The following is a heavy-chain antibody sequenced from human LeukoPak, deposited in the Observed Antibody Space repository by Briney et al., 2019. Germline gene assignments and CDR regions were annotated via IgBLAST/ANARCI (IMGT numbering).Heavy chain of an antibody. V-gene: IGHV3-7*01. J-gene: IGHJ4*02. CDR2: IKQDGSEK. CDR1: GFTFSSYW. D-gene: IGHD3-9*01. Sequence: PGGSLRLSCAASGFTFSSYWMSWVRHTPGKGLEWVANIKQDGSEKYFVDSVKGRFTISRDNAKNSLYLQMNSLRAEDTAVYYCAKDGVPSRYFGRNYFDYWGQGALVTVSS. CDR3: AKDGVPSRYFGRNYFDY.